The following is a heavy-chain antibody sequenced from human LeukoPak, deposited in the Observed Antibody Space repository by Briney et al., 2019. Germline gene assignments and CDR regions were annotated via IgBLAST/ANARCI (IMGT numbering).Heavy chain of an antibody. CDR2: IYTSGST. V-gene: IGHV4-4*07. D-gene: IGHD2-2*01. Sequence: SETLSLTCTVSGGSISSYYWSWIRQPAGKGLEWIGRIYTSGSTNYNPSLKSRVTMSVDTSKNQFSLKLSSVTAADTAVYYCAGMGVVVVPAAPLRDYWAREPWSPSPQ. J-gene: IGHJ4*02. CDR1: GGSISSYY. CDR3: AGMGVVVVPAAPLRDY.